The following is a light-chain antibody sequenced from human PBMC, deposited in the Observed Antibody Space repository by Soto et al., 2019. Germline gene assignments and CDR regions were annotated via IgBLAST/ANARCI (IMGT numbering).Light chain of an antibody. J-gene: IGKJ4*01. CDR3: QHYNSHSAHA. CDR2: AAS. Sequence: AIRMTQSPSSLSASTGDRVTITCRASQGISSYLAWYQQKPGKAPKLLIYAASTLQSGVPSRFSGSGSGTDFTLTISCLQSDDFATYYCQHYNSHSAHAFGGGTKVDIK. V-gene: IGKV1-8*01. CDR1: QGISSY.